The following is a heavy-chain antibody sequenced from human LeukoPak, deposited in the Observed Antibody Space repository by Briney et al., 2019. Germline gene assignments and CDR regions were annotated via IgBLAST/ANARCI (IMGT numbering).Heavy chain of an antibody. CDR2: IYYSGST. D-gene: IGHD3-22*01. J-gene: IGHJ4*02. Sequence: SETLSLTCTVSGGSISSYYWSWIRQPSGKGLEWIGYIYYSGSTNYNPSLKSRVTISVDTSKNQFSLKLSSVTAADTAVYYCARGSFVVKSRTYDSSGYYAFDYWGQGTLVTVSS. CDR3: ARGSFVVKSRTYDSSGYYAFDY. V-gene: IGHV4-59*01. CDR1: GGSISSYY.